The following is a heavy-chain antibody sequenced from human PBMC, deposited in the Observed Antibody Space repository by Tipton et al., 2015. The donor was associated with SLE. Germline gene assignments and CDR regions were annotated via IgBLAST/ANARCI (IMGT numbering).Heavy chain of an antibody. CDR2: IYYSGST. CDR1: GGSISSYY. Sequence: LRLSCTVSGGSISSYYWSWIRQPPGKGLEWIGYIYYSGSTNYNPSLKSRVTISVDTSKNQFSLKLSSVTAADTAVYYCARDVGRTLGNWFDPWGQGTLVTVSS. J-gene: IGHJ5*02. D-gene: IGHD1/OR15-1a*01. V-gene: IGHV4-59*12. CDR3: ARDVGRTLGNWFDP.